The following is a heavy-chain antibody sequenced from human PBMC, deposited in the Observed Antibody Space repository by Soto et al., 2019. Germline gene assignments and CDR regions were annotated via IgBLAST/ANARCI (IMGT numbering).Heavy chain of an antibody. J-gene: IGHJ4*02. CDR3: ARWTYYDSSGYYYVFDY. V-gene: IGHV3-33*01. D-gene: IGHD3-22*01. CDR2: MWFDGKHQ. CDR1: GFTFSTYG. Sequence: QVQLVESGGGVVQPGRSLRLSCAASGFTFSTYGMHWVRQAPGKGLEWVAVMWFDGKHQYYADSVKGRFTISRDNSKNTLYLQMNSLRADDTAPYYCARWTYYDSSGYYYVFDYWGQGTLVTVSS.